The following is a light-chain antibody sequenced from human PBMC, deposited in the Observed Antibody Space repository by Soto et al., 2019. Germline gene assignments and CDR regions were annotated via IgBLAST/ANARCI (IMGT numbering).Light chain of an antibody. Sequence: TQSPVSLPVTLGQPPSISCRSSQSLVYSDGTSYLYWLHQRPSQSPSRLSYQVSSRGSWVPVRFSDSGSRIECTLHISRVDAEDRGLYSWLQHINRLFTFDSGTKVD. CDR3: LQHINRLFT. CDR2: QVS. CDR1: QSLVYSDGTSY. V-gene: IGKV2-30*01. J-gene: IGKJ3*01.